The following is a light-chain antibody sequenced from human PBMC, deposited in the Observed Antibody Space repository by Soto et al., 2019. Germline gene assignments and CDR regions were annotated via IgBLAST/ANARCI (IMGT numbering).Light chain of an antibody. V-gene: IGKV1-5*01. CDR3: QQYNSYSPLT. Sequence: DIQMNQYPSTLSASVGDRVTITCRASQSIRSWLAWYQQKPGKAPKLLLYDASSLESGVTSRYSGSGSGTEFTLTISSLXPDDFATYYCQQYNSYSPLTFGGGTKVDIK. J-gene: IGKJ4*01. CDR2: DAS. CDR1: QSIRSW.